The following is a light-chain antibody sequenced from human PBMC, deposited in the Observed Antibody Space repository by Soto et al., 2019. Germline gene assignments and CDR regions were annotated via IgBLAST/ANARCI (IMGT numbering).Light chain of an antibody. J-gene: IGKJ1*01. CDR3: QQYNNWPTWT. V-gene: IGKV3-15*01. CDR1: QSVGSN. Sequence: EIVMRQSPATLSVSPGERVTLSWWARQSVGSNLAWYQQKPGQAPRLLIYGASTRATGIPARFSVSGSETEFTLTISSLQAEDSAVYFCQQYNNWPTWTFGQGTKVDIK. CDR2: GAS.